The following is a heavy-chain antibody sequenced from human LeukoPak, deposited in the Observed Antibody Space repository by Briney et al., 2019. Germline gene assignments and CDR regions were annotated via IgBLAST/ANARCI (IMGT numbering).Heavy chain of an antibody. V-gene: IGHV3-21*01. J-gene: IGHJ4*02. CDR3: ARDYGDYFDY. CDR2: ISSSSSYI. Sequence: GGSLRLSCAASGFTFSSYSMTWVRQAPGKGLEWVSSISSSSSYIYYADSVKGRFTNSRDNAKNSLYLQMNSLRAEDTAVYYCARDYGDYFDYWGQGTLVTVSS. D-gene: IGHD4-17*01. CDR1: GFTFSSYS.